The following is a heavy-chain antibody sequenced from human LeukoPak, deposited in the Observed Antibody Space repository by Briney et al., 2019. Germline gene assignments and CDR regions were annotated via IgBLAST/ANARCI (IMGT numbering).Heavy chain of an antibody. J-gene: IGHJ3*02. CDR2: ISTYGSST. D-gene: IGHD6-6*01. CDR1: GFTFSSYW. Sequence: GGSLRLSCAASGFTFSSYWMHWVRQAPGKGPVWVSRISTYGSSTNSADSVKGRFTISRDNANNTLYLQMNSLRAEDTAVYYCVREYSSSSGRAFDIWGQGTMVTVSP. V-gene: IGHV3-74*01. CDR3: VREYSSSSGRAFDI.